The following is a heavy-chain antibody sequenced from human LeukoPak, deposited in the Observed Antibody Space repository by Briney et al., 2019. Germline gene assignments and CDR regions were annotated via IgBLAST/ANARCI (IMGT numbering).Heavy chain of an antibody. CDR3: ARPYYDFWSGHDAFDI. D-gene: IGHD3-3*01. CDR1: GYTFTGYY. J-gene: IGHJ3*02. CDR2: INPNSGGT. V-gene: IGHV1-2*02. Sequence: ASVKVSCKASGYTFTGYYMHWVRQAPGQGLEWMGWINPNSGGTNYAQKFQGRVTMTRDTSISTAYMELSRLRSGDTAVYYCARPYYDFWSGHDAFDIWGQGTMVTVSS.